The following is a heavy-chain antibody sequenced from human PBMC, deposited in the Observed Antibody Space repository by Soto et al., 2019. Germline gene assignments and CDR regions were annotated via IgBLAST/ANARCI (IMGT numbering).Heavy chain of an antibody. Sequence: GESLKISCNGSGYNFAFYCTALVLQMPGKGLDWMGIIYPHDSDTRYSPSFQGQVTISADKSISTAYLHWNSLKASDTAIYYCARLMVVATPRGWFDPWGQGTLVTVSS. CDR1: GYNFAFYC. D-gene: IGHD2-15*01. CDR2: IYPHDSDT. V-gene: IGHV5-51*01. J-gene: IGHJ5*02. CDR3: ARLMVVATPRGWFDP.